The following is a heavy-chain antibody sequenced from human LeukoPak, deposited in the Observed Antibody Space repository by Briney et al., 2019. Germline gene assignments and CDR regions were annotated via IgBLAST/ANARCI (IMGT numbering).Heavy chain of an antibody. CDR1: GFIFSSYW. CDR2: INSEGSSR. Sequence: GGSLRLSCAASGFIFSSYWMHWVRQAPGKGLVWVSRINSEGSSRNYADSVKGRFTISRDNAKNTLYLQMSSLRVEDTAVYYCAREGYSSGWRNDAFDIWGQGTLVTVSS. D-gene: IGHD6-19*01. V-gene: IGHV3-74*01. J-gene: IGHJ3*02. CDR3: AREGYSSGWRNDAFDI.